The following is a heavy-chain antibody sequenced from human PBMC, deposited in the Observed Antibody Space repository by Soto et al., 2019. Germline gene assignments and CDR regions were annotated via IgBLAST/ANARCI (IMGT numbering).Heavy chain of an antibody. CDR3: ARDRASWYFDL. J-gene: IGHJ2*01. D-gene: IGHD3-10*01. V-gene: IGHV1-46*01. Sequence: QVQLVQSGAEVTKPGASVKVSCKASGYTFTSYYMHWVRQAPGQGLEWMGIINPSGGSTSYAQKFQSRVTMTRDTPTSTVYMELSSLRSEDTAVYYCARDRASWYFDLWGRGTLVTVSS. CDR1: GYTFTSYY. CDR2: INPSGGST.